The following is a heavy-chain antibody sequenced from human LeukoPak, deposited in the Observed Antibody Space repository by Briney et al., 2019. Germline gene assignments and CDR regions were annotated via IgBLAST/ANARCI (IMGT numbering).Heavy chain of an antibody. CDR2: IGAYNGNT. CDR3: ARARDYWSGAYNWFDP. V-gene: IGHV1-18*04. D-gene: IGHD3-3*01. J-gene: IGHJ5*02. CDR1: GYTFTGYY. Sequence: ASVKVSCKASGYTFTGYYMHWVRQAPGQGLEWMGWIGAYNGNTNYAQKLQGRVAMTTDTSTSTAYMELRSLRSDDTAVYYCARARDYWSGAYNWFDPWGQGTLITVSS.